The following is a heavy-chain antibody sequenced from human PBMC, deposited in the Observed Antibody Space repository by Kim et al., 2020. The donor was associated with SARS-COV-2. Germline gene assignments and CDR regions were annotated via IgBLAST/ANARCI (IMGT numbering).Heavy chain of an antibody. CDR2: INHSGST. CDR3: ARGGKYYYYYGMDV. J-gene: IGHJ6*02. Sequence: SETLSLTCAVYGGSFSGYYWSWIRQPPGKGLEWIGEINHSGSTNYNPSLKSRVTISVDTSKNQFSLKLSAVTAADTAVYYCARGGKYYYYYGMDVWGQGTTVTVSS. CDR1: GGSFSGYY. V-gene: IGHV4-34*01.